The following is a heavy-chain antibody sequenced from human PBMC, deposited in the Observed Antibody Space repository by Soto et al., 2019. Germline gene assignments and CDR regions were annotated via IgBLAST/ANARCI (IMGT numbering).Heavy chain of an antibody. CDR3: AAYEDYYYGMDV. J-gene: IGHJ6*02. CDR1: GFTYTSSA. V-gene: IGHV1-58*01. D-gene: IGHD3-3*01. CDR2: IVVGSGNT. Sequence: SVKVSCKASGFTYTSSAVQWVRQARGQRLEWIGWIVVGSGNTNYAQKFQERVTITRDMSTSTAYMELSSLRSEDTAVYYCAAYEDYYYGMDVWGQGTTVTVSS.